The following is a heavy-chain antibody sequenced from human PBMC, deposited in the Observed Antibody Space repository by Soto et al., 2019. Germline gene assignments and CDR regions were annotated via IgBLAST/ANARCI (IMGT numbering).Heavy chain of an antibody. D-gene: IGHD3-9*01. CDR3: AREGGFLLRYFNWFPPNYYYGMDV. Sequence: GGSLRLSCAASGFTFSSYWMSWVRQAPGKGLEWVANIKQDGSEKYYVGSVKGRFTISRDNAKNSLYLQMNSLRAEDTAVYYCAREGGFLLRYFNWFPPNYYYGMDVWGQGTTVTVS. V-gene: IGHV3-7*01. J-gene: IGHJ6*02. CDR1: GFTFSSYW. CDR2: IKQDGSEK.